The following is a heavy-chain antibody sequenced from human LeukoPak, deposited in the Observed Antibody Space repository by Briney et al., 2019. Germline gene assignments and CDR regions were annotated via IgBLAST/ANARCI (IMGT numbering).Heavy chain of an antibody. CDR1: GGSISSSSYY. J-gene: IGHJ6*03. CDR3: AREGSGSYYYYCYYMDV. Sequence: SETLSLTCSVSGGSISSSSYYWGWIRQPPGKGLEWIGSIYYSGSTYYNPSLKSRVTISVDTSKNQFSLKLSSVTAADTAVYYCAREGSGSYYYYCYYMDVWGKGTTVTVSS. CDR2: IYYSGST. V-gene: IGHV4-39*07. D-gene: IGHD3-10*01.